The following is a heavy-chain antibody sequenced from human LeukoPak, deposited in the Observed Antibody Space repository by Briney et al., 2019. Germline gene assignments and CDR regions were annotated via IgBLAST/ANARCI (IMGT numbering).Heavy chain of an antibody. V-gene: IGHV4-59*01. Sequence: PSETLSLTCTVSGGSISSNYWNWIRQSPGKGLEWIGYIYYGGSTNYNPSLKSRVSISVDTSKNQFSLKLDSVTAADTAVYYCARLFSNNARSGFDNWGQGALVTVSS. D-gene: IGHD3-22*01. CDR2: IYYGGST. J-gene: IGHJ4*02. CDR1: GGSISSNY. CDR3: ARLFSNNARSGFDN.